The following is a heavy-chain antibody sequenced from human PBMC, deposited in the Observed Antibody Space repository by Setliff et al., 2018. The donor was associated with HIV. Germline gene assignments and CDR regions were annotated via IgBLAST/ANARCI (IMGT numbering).Heavy chain of an antibody. D-gene: IGHD3-22*01. V-gene: IGHV3-48*01. CDR2: ISSSSSTI. CDR3: ARTTYYFDSSGYYQHLPFDY. CDR1: GGSINNGTYF. J-gene: IGHJ4*02. Sequence: ETLSLTCTVSGGSINNGTYFWSWVRQAPGKGLEWVSYISSSSSTIYYADSVKGRFTISRDNAKNSLYLRMSSLRAEDTAVYYCARTTYYFDSSGYYQHLPFDYWGQGTLVTVSS.